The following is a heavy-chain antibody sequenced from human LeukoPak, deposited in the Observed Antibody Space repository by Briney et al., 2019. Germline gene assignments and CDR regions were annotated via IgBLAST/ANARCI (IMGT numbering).Heavy chain of an antibody. J-gene: IGHJ3*02. Sequence: GGSLRLSCAASGFTFSSNYMSWVRQAPGKGLEWVSVIYSGGSTYYADSVKGRFTISRDNSKNTVYLQMNSLRAEDTAVYYCARYSSKDDAIDIWGQGTTVTVSS. D-gene: IGHD6-13*01. CDR1: GFTFSSNY. CDR3: ARYSSKDDAIDI. V-gene: IGHV3-53*01. CDR2: IYSGGST.